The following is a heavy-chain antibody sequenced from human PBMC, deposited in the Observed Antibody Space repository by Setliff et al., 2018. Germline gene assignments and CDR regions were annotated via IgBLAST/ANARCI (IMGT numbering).Heavy chain of an antibody. Sequence: GESLKISCKGSGYSFTSYWIGWVRQMPGKGLEWMGIIYPGDSDTRYSPSFQGQVTISADKSISTACLQWSSLKASDTAMYYCARVTPDYYCYYGMDVWGQGTTVTVSS. CDR1: GYSFTSYW. D-gene: IGHD5-18*01. J-gene: IGHJ6*02. V-gene: IGHV5-51*01. CDR2: IYPGDSDT. CDR3: ARVTPDYYCYYGMDV.